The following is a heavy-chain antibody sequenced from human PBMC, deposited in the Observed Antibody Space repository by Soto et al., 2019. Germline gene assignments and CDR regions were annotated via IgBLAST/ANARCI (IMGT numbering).Heavy chain of an antibody. V-gene: IGHV5-51*01. Sequence: GESLKISCNGSGSTFTNSWIGWVRQMPGKGLEWMGIIYPGDSDTKYNPSFQGQVTISADKSITTTYLRWTSLKASDTAIYYCAASIFYYGMDVWGQGTTVTVSS. CDR3: AASIFYYGMDV. CDR1: GSTFTNSW. CDR2: IYPGDSDT. J-gene: IGHJ6*02.